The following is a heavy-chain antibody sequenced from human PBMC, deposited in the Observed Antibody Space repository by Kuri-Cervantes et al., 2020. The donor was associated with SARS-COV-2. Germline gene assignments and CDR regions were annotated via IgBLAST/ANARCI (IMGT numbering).Heavy chain of an antibody. CDR3: ARGRGDGLN. V-gene: IGHV3-15*01. D-gene: IGHD3-9*01. CDR2: IKSKTDGGTT. Sequence: GESLKISCAASGFTFSNAWMSWVRQAPGKGLEWVGRIKSKTDGGTTDYAAPVKGRFTISRDDSKNTLYLQMNSLKTEDTAVYYCARGRGDGLNWGQGTLVTVSS. J-gene: IGHJ4*02. CDR1: GFTFSNAW.